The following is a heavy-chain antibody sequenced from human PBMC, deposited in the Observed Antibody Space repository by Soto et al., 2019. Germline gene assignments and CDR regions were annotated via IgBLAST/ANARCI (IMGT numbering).Heavy chain of an antibody. V-gene: IGHV3-23*01. J-gene: IGHJ4*02. CDR1: GLTFINYA. CDR3: ARVGASPGYYFDY. Sequence: PGGSLRLSCAASGLTFINYAMNWVRQAPGKGLEWVSTTSDSGGNTYYADSVKGRFTISRDNAKNSLYLQMNSLRDEDTAVYYCARVGASPGYYFDYWGQGTLVTVSS. CDR2: TSDSGGNT. D-gene: IGHD1-26*01.